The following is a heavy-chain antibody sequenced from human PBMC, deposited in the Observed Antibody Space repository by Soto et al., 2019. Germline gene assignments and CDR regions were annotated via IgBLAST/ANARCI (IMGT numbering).Heavy chain of an antibody. CDR1: GFTFTSDR. Sequence: PCGSLRLPCAASGFTFTSDRMNSVRQAAGKGLEWVSSISRSSSYIYYPDPMKGRFTISRDNAKNSLHLHVNRLSTADTAVYYCARAVVWGRVWGQRPLVTV. CDR3: ARAVVWGRV. V-gene: IGHV3-21*03. J-gene: IGHJ4*02. CDR2: ISRSSSYI. D-gene: IGHD3-16*01.